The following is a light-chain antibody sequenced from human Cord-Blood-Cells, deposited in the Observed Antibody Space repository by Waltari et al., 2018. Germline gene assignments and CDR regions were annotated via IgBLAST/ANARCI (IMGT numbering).Light chain of an antibody. CDR3: QQCYSTPYT. CDR1: QSISSY. Sequence: DIQLTQSPSSLSASLGDRVTITYLASQSISSYLNWYQQKPGKAPKLLIYAASSLQTGVPSRFSGSGSGTDFTLTISSLQPEDFATYYCQQCYSTPYTFGQGTKLEIK. V-gene: IGKV1-39*01. CDR2: AAS. J-gene: IGKJ2*01.